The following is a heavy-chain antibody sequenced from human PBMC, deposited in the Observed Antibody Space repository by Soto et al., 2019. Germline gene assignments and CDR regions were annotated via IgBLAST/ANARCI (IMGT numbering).Heavy chain of an antibody. Sequence: SETLSLTCTVSGGSIRSGGYYWSWVRQSPRRGLEWIGNTYYSGSTYYNPSLKSRVTISVDTSKNQFSLKLSSVTAADTAVYYCASTPSKGVTAMAVFDYWGQGTLVTVSS. D-gene: IGHD5-18*01. V-gene: IGHV4-30-4*01. CDR3: ASTPSKGVTAMAVFDY. CDR2: TYYSGST. J-gene: IGHJ4*02. CDR1: GGSIRSGGYY.